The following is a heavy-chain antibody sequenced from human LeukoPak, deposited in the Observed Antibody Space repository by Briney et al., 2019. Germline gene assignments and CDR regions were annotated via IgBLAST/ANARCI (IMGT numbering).Heavy chain of an antibody. CDR1: GFTFSSYA. CDR2: ISYDGSNK. V-gene: IGHV3-30-3*01. D-gene: IGHD3-10*01. Sequence: GRSLRLSCAASGFTFSSYAMHWVRQAPGKGLEWVAVISYDGSNKYYADSVKGRFTISRDNSKNTLYLQMYSLRAEDTAVYYCARSMVRGVIGSHFDYWGQGTLVTVSS. J-gene: IGHJ4*02. CDR3: ARSMVRGVIGSHFDY.